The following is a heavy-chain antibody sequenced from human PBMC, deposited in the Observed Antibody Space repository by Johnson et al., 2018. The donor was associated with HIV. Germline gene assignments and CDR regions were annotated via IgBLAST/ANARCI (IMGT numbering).Heavy chain of an antibody. J-gene: IGHJ3*02. CDR2: ISYDGSNK. CDR1: GFTFSS. V-gene: IGHV3-30*03. Sequence: VQLVESGGGVVQPGRSLRLSCVAFGFTFSSMHWDRQAPGKGLEWVAVISYDGSNKYHADSVKGRFTISRDNSKNTLYLQMNSLRPEDTAAYYCATIAAHGAAFDIWGQGTVVTVSS. CDR3: ATIAAHGAAFDI. D-gene: IGHD6-25*01.